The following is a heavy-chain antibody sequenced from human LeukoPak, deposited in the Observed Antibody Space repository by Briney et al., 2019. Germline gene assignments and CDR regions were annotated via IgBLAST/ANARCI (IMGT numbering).Heavy chain of an antibody. V-gene: IGHV1-2*02. J-gene: IGHJ4*02. CDR2: INPNSGGT. CDR3: ARDSHLLRFLEWDQGN. Sequence: ASVKVSCKASGYTFTGYYMHWVRQAPGQGLEWMGWINPNSGGTNYAQKFQGRVTMTRDTSISTAYMELSRLRSDDTAVYYCARDSHLLRFLEWDQGNWGQGTLVTVSS. D-gene: IGHD3-3*01. CDR1: GYTFTGYY.